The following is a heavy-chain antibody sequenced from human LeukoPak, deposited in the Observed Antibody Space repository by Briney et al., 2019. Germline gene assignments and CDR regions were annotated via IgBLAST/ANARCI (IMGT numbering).Heavy chain of an antibody. Sequence: GGSLRLSCAPSGLTVSSSYMSWVRQPPGKGLEWVSVIYSDGGTYYADPVKDRFTISRDNSKNTLYLQMNSLRAEDTALYYCARESSWSFDYWGQGTLVTVSS. CDR3: ARESSWSFDY. V-gene: IGHV3-66*01. CDR2: IYSDGGT. D-gene: IGHD6-13*01. CDR1: GLTVSSSY. J-gene: IGHJ4*02.